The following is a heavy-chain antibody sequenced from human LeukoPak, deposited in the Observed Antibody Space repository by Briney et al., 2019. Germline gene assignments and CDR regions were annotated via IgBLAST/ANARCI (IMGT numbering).Heavy chain of an antibody. CDR3: ARSLLPYYYDSSGCPLDY. V-gene: IGHV3-30*04. Sequence: GRSLRLSCAASGFTFSSYAIHWVRQAPGKGLEWVAVISYVGSHKYYADSVKGRFTISRDNSKNTLYLQMNSLRAEDTAVYYCARSLLPYYYDSSGCPLDYWGQGTLVTVSS. D-gene: IGHD3-22*01. CDR2: ISYVGSHK. J-gene: IGHJ4*02. CDR1: GFTFSSYA.